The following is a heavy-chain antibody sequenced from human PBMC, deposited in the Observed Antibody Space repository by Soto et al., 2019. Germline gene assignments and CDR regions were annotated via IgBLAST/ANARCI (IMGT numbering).Heavy chain of an antibody. CDR2: ISSSSSYI. Sequence: VQLVESGGGLVKPGGSLRLSCAASGFTFSSYSMNWVRQAPGKGLEWVSSISSSSSYIYYADSVKGRFTISRDNAKNSLYLQMNSLRAEDTAVYYCARGYDSSGSFGYWGQGTLVTVSS. CDR3: ARGYDSSGSFGY. V-gene: IGHV3-21*01. J-gene: IGHJ4*02. CDR1: GFTFSSYS. D-gene: IGHD3-22*01.